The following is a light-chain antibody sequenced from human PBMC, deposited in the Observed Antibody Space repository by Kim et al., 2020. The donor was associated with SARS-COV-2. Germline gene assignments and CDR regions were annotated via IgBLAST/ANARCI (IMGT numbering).Light chain of an antibody. CDR1: SLRKYY. Sequence: SSALTQDPAVSVALGQTVRLTCQGDSLRKYYATWYQQRPGQAPTLVLYGKYDRPSGIPDRFSGSASGNTASLTITGAQAEDEGDYYCSSRDSTGDHVVFGGGTQLTV. J-gene: IGLJ3*02. CDR2: GKY. V-gene: IGLV3-19*01. CDR3: SSRDSTGDHVV.